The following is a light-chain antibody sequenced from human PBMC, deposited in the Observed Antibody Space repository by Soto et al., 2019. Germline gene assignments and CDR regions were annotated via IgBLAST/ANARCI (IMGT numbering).Light chain of an antibody. CDR1: SSHIGNNY. J-gene: IGLJ1*01. CDR2: DNN. V-gene: IGLV1-51*01. Sequence: QSVLTPSPPVCAAPGQQVTLSCSGRSSHIGNNYVSWYQPLPGTAPKLLIYDNNKRPSGIPDRFSGSKSGTSATLGITGLQTGDEADYYCGTWDSSLSAGGVFGTGTKVTVL. CDR3: GTWDSSLSAGGV.